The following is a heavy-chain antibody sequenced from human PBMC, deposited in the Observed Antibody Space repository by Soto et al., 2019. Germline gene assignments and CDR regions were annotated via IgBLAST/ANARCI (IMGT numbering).Heavy chain of an antibody. D-gene: IGHD6-13*01. Sequence: LRLSCAASGFTFTNYVMTWVRQAPGKGLQWVSTISGSGVDIYYADSVKGRFTMSRDNSKNTVFLQMNSLRGEDTAVYYCSSSSWYERWFDPWGQGTLVTVSS. CDR1: GFTFTNYV. V-gene: IGHV3-23*01. J-gene: IGHJ5*02. CDR3: SSSSWYERWFDP. CDR2: ISGSGVDI.